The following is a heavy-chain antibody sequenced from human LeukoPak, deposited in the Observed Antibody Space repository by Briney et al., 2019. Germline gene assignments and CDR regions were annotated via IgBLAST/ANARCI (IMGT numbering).Heavy chain of an antibody. CDR2: IRYDGSNK. CDR1: GFTFSTYG. Sequence: GRPLRLSCAASGFTFSTYGMHWVRQAPGKGLEWVAFIRYDGSNKYYADSVKGRFTISRDNSKNTLYLQMNSLRAEDTAVYDCAKKVGAPETYYYYYMDVWGKGTTVTVSS. D-gene: IGHD1-26*01. V-gene: IGHV3-30*02. J-gene: IGHJ6*03. CDR3: AKKVGAPETYYYYYMDV.